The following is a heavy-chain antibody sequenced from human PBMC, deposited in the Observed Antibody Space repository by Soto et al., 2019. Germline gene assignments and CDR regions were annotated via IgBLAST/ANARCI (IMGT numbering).Heavy chain of an antibody. CDR1: GGSISSGDYY. V-gene: IGHV4-30-4*01. D-gene: IGHD3-10*01. Sequence: QVQLQESGPGLVKPSQTLSLTCTVSGGSISSGDYYWSWIRQSPGRGLEWIGYIYLSGSTYYNPSLKSRVTISADTSKHQFSLKLRSVAAADTAVYYCASGAGSHYSRNWFDSWGQGTRVTVSS. J-gene: IGHJ5*01. CDR3: ASGAGSHYSRNWFDS. CDR2: IYLSGST.